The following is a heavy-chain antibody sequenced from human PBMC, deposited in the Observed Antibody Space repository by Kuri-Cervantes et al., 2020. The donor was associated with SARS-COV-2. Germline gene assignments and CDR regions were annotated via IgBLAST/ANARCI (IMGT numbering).Heavy chain of an antibody. J-gene: IGHJ6*02. V-gene: IGHV1-18*01. Sequence: ASVKVSCKASGYTFTSYGISWVRQAPGQGLEWMGWISAYNGNTNYAQKLQGRVTMTTDTSTSTAYMELRSLRSDDTAVYYCAREGNVCSSTSCYYGTQGYYYYGMDVWGRGTTVTVSS. D-gene: IGHD2-2*01. CDR3: AREGNVCSSTSCYYGTQGYYYYGMDV. CDR1: GYTFTSYG. CDR2: ISAYNGNT.